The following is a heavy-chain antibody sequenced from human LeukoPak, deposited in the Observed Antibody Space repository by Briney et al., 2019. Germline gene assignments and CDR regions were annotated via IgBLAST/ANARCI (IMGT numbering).Heavy chain of an antibody. CDR3: AKSHLPNAYSGTYYCDY. J-gene: IGHJ4*02. Sequence: GGSLRLPCAASGFTFSYYGMHWVRQAPGKGLEWVAFIRYDESKKFYGDSVKGRFTISRDNSKNTLYLQMNSLRTADTAVYYCAKSHLPNAYSGTYYCDYWGQGTLVTVSS. V-gene: IGHV3-30*02. CDR2: IRYDESKK. CDR1: GFTFSYYG. D-gene: IGHD1-26*01.